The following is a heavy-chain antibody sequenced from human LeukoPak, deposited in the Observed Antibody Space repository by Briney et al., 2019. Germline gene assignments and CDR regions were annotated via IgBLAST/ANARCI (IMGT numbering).Heavy chain of an antibody. V-gene: IGHV1-18*01. CDR2: ISAYNGNT. CDR3: ARDLRYSSGWYHDAFDI. CDR1: GYTFTSYG. D-gene: IGHD6-19*01. J-gene: IGHJ3*02. Sequence: ASVKVSCKASGYTFTSYGISWVRQAPGQGLEWMAWISAYNGNTNYAQKVQGRVTMTTDTSTSTAYMDLRSLRSDDTAVYYCARDLRYSSGWYHDAFDIWGQGTMATVSS.